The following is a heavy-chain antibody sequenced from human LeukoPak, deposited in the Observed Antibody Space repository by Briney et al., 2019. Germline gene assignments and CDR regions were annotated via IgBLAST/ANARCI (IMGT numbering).Heavy chain of an antibody. D-gene: IGHD3-22*01. V-gene: IGHV1-46*01. CDR1: GYTFTGYY. CDR3: ARAGYDSSGYSFDP. J-gene: IGHJ5*02. CDR2: SNPRGGTT. Sequence: ASVKVSCKASGYTFTGYYMHWVRQAPGQGLEWMRVSNPRGGTTDYAQKFTGRVTMTRDMSTSTVYMELSSLRSEDTAVYYCARAGYDSSGYSFDPWGQGTLVTVSS.